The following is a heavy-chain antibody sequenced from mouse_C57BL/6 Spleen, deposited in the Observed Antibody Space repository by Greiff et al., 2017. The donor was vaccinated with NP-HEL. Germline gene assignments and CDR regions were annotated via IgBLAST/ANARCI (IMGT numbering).Heavy chain of an antibody. CDR3: ARGYYDGGGYSAMDY. V-gene: IGHV1-54*01. CDR2: INPGSGGT. J-gene: IGHJ4*01. D-gene: IGHD1-1*02. Sequence: QVQLQQSGAELVRPGTSVKVSCKASGYAFTNYSIEWVKQRPGQGLEWIGGINPGSGGTNYNEKFKGKATLTADKSSSTAYLQLSRLTSEDSAVYFCARGYYDGGGYSAMDYWGQGTSVTVSS. CDR1: GYAFTNYS.